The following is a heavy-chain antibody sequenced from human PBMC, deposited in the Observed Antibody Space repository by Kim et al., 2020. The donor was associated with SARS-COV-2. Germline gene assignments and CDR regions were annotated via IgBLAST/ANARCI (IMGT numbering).Heavy chain of an antibody. J-gene: IGHJ5*02. CDR3: ARGAGLMSWFDP. V-gene: IGHV1-69*13. D-gene: IGHD3-16*01. CDR2: IIPVFDAP. CDR1: GGTFSNHA. Sequence: SVKVSCKASGGTFSNHAISWLRQAPGQGLEWMGGIIPVFDAPKYAQKFQGRVTITAGESTTTVYMEMTSLRSDDTAVYYCARGAGLMSWFDPWGQGTLV.